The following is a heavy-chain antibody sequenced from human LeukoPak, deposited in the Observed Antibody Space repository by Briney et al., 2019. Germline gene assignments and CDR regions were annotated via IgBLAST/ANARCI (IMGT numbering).Heavy chain of an antibody. CDR2: IIPIFGTA. D-gene: IGHD2-2*01. V-gene: IGHV1-69*05. CDR3: ATTPGGGTSWGPFDY. J-gene: IGHJ4*02. Sequence: SVKVSCKASGYTFTGYYMHWVRQAPGQGLEWMGGIIPIFGTANYAQKFQGRVTITTDESTSTAYMELSSLRSEDTAVYYCATTPGGGTSWGPFDYWGQGTLVTVSS. CDR1: GYTFTGYY.